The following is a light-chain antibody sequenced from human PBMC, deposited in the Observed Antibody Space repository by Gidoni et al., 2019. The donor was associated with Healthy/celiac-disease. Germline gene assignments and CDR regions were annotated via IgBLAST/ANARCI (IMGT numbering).Light chain of an antibody. V-gene: IGKV3-20*01. J-gene: IGKJ1*01. CDR3: QQYGSSPRT. Sequence: EIVLTQSPGTLSLSPGERATLSYRASQSVSSSYLAWYQQKPGQAPRLLICGASSRATGIPDRFSGSGSGTHFTLTISSLEPEDFAVYYCQQYGSSPRTFGQGTKVEIK. CDR1: QSVSSSY. CDR2: GAS.